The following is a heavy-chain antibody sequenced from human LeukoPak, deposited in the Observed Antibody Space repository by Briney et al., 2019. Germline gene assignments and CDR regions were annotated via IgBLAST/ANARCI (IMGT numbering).Heavy chain of an antibody. CDR1: GGSISSYY. J-gene: IGHJ4*02. Sequence: PSETLSLTCTVSGGSISSYYWSWIRQPPGKGLEWIGYMYYSGSTNYNPSLKSRVTISVDMSKNQVSLKLSSVTAADTAVYYCAGDFWSGYYFRDWGQGTLVTVSS. D-gene: IGHD3-3*01. CDR3: AGDFWSGYYFRD. CDR2: MYYSGST. V-gene: IGHV4-59*01.